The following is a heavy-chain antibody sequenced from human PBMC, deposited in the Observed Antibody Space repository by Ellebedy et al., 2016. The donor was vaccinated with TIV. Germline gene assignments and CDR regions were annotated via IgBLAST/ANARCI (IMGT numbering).Heavy chain of an antibody. Sequence: MPSETLSLTCAVSGASISSNNWWPWVRQAPGRGLEWIGGVYHSGTTYYNPSLKSRVTVSVDTSKNQFSLKLTSVTAADTAMYYCARKRDVTSRGILDYWGQGILVTVSS. J-gene: IGHJ4*02. V-gene: IGHV4-4*02. CDR1: GASISSNNW. CDR2: VYHSGTT. CDR3: ARKRDVTSRGILDY. D-gene: IGHD5-24*01.